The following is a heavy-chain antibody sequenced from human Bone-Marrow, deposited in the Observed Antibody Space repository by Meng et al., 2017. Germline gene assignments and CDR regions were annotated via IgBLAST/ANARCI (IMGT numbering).Heavy chain of an antibody. CDR2: IKRNSDGGTI. D-gene: IGHD6-13*01. Sequence: EGQVVESGGGLVKPGGSLRLSCVASGLSFTDAWMSWVRQAPGKGLEWVGRIKRNSDGGTIDYAAPVKGRFTISRDDSKNTLYLQMDSLITEDTAVYFCATGAAAADHWGQGTLVTVSS. V-gene: IGHV3-15*01. CDR1: GLSFTDAW. CDR3: ATGAAAADH. J-gene: IGHJ4*02.